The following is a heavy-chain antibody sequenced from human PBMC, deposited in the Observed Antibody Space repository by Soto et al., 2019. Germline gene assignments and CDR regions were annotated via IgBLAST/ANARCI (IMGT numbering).Heavy chain of an antibody. CDR1: GFSVSSNGAR. Sequence: QITLKESGPPLVKPTQTLTLTCSLSGFSVSSNGARVGWIRQPPGKALEWLALIYWDDDKEYNPSLKSRLTITKDTSENQVVLTVTDMDPADTATYYCVHGTLGSYGHVYFDYWGQGTLVTVSS. V-gene: IGHV2-5*02. J-gene: IGHJ4*02. CDR2: IYWDDDK. D-gene: IGHD5-18*01. CDR3: VHGTLGSYGHVYFDY.